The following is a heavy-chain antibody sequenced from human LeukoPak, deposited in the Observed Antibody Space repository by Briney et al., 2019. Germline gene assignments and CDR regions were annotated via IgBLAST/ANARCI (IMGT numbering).Heavy chain of an antibody. D-gene: IGHD5-18*01. Sequence: GGSLRLSCAASGFTFSSYGMHWVRQAPGKGLEWVAVIWYDGSNKYYADSVKGRFTISRDNSKNTLHLQMNSLRAEDTAVYYCARGGIQLWRSYFDYWGQGTLVTVSS. V-gene: IGHV3-33*01. CDR2: IWYDGSNK. J-gene: IGHJ4*02. CDR1: GFTFSSYG. CDR3: ARGGIQLWRSYFDY.